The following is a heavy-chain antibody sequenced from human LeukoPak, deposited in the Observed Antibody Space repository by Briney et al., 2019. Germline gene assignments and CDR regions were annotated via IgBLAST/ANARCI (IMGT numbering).Heavy chain of an antibody. Sequence: ASVKVSCKASGYTFTGYYMHWVRQAPGQGLEWMGWINPNSGGTNYAQKFQGRVTMTRDTSISTAYMELSRLRSDDTAVYYCASPSGRVVRGVYYYGMDVWGQGTTVTVSS. D-gene: IGHD3-10*01. J-gene: IGHJ6*02. CDR3: ASPSGRVVRGVYYYGMDV. CDR2: INPNSGGT. V-gene: IGHV1-2*02. CDR1: GYTFTGYY.